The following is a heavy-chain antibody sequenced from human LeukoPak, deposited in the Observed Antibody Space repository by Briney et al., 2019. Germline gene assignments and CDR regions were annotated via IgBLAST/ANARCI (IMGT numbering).Heavy chain of an antibody. J-gene: IGHJ5*02. Sequence: APVKVSCKASGYTFTSYGISWVRQAPGQGLEWMGWISAYNGNTNYAQKLQGRVNMTTDTSRSTAYMELRSLRSDDTAVYYCARNAADYYDSSGYYEGDWFDPWGQGTLVTVSS. CDR2: ISAYNGNT. CDR1: GYTFTSYG. V-gene: IGHV1-18*01. D-gene: IGHD3-22*01. CDR3: ARNAADYYDSSGYYEGDWFDP.